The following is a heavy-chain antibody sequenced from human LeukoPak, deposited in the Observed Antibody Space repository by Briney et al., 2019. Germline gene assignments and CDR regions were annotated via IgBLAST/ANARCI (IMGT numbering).Heavy chain of an antibody. CDR2: INAGNGNT. V-gene: IGHV1-3*01. Sequence: ASVKVSCTASGYTFTGYAMHWVRQAPGQRLEWMGWINAGNGNTKYSQKFQGRVTITRDTSASTAYMELSSLRSEDTAVYYCARGLSKFGSGWYPNYWGQGTLVTVSS. D-gene: IGHD6-19*01. CDR1: GYTFTGYA. CDR3: ARGLSKFGSGWYPNY. J-gene: IGHJ4*02.